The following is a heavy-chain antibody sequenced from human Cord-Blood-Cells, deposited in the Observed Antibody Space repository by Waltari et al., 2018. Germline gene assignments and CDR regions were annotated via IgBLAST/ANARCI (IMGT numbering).Heavy chain of an antibody. CDR3: ARSRLGSSWYYYYYYMDV. V-gene: IGHV1-18*01. Sequence: QVQLVQSGAEVKKPGAAVQISCKASGYTLPTYVLNWVRQPPGQGLEWMVWVSAYNGNTNYAQKLQGRVTMTTDTSTSTAYMELRSLRSDDTAVYYCARSRLGSSWYYYYYYMDVWGKGTTVTVSS. J-gene: IGHJ6*03. CDR1: GYTLPTYV. CDR2: VSAYNGNT. D-gene: IGHD6-13*01.